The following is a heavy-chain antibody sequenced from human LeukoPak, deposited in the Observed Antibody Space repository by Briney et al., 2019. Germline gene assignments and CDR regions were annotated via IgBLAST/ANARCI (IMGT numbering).Heavy chain of an antibody. J-gene: IGHJ6*02. Sequence: SETLSLTCTVSGGSISSYYWSWGREPPGKGQERGGDIYYSGSTNYNPSLKSRVTISVDTSKNQFSLKLSSVTAADTAVYYCARHRGYSYGTGYYGMDVWGQGTTVTVSS. CDR2: IYYSGST. D-gene: IGHD5-18*01. V-gene: IGHV4-59*08. CDR1: GGSISSYY. CDR3: ARHRGYSYGTGYYGMDV.